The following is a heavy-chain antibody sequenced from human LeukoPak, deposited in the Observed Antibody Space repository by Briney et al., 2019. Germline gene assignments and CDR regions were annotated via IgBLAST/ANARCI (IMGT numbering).Heavy chain of an antibody. CDR2: ISGSEDST. J-gene: IGHJ4*02. CDR3: ARDLETTVTTLNY. D-gene: IGHD4-17*01. V-gene: IGHV3-23*01. Sequence: PGGSLRLSCAASGFTFSSYAMSWVRQAPGKGLEWVPAISGSEDSTYYADSVKGRFTISRDNSKHTLYLQMNSLRAEDTAVYYCARDLETTVTTLNYWGQGTLVTVSS. CDR1: GFTFSSYA.